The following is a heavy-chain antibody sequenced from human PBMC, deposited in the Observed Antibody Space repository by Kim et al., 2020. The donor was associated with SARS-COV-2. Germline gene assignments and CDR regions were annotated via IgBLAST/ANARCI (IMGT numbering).Heavy chain of an antibody. CDR2: TSDSGSST. Sequence: GGSLRLSCAASGFTFSSYAMSWVRQAPGKGLEWVSGTSDSGSSTYYADSVKGRVTISRDNSQNALYLQMNSLSAEDTAVYYCAKPRVYSKGWDFDYWGQG. V-gene: IGHV3-23*01. CDR3: AKPRVYSKGWDFDY. J-gene: IGHJ4*02. CDR1: GFTFSSYA. D-gene: IGHD6-19*01.